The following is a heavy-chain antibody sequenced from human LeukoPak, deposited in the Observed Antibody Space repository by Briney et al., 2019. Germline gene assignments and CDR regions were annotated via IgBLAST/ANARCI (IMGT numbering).Heavy chain of an antibody. CDR2: ISGSGGST. CDR3: AKVGYSSSGTNYFDY. CDR1: GFTFSSYA. V-gene: IGHV3-23*01. D-gene: IGHD6-13*01. J-gene: IGHJ4*02. Sequence: GGSLRLSCAASGFTFSSYAMSWVRQAPGKGLEWVSAISGSGGSTYYADSVKGRFTISRDNSKNTLYLQMNSLRAEDTAVYYCAKVGYSSSGTNYFDYWGQGTLATVSS.